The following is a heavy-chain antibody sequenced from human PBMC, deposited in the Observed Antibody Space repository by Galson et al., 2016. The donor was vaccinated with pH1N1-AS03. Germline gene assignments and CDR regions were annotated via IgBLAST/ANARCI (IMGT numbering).Heavy chain of an antibody. V-gene: IGHV3-64*01. J-gene: IGHJ4*02. CDR2: ISGNGFST. CDR3: ARGPVSYANYWFPPPDY. CDR1: GFTFSSYA. Sequence: SLRLSCAVGGFTFSSYAMFWVRQAPGKGLEYVSAISGNGFSTYYANSVKDRFTVSRDNSKNTLYLQMCSLRVEDMAVYYCARGPVSYANYWFPPPDYWGQGTLVTVSS. D-gene: IGHD4/OR15-4a*01.